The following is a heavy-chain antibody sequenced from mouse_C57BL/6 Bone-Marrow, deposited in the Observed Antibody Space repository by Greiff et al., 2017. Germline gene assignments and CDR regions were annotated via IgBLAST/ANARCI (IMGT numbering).Heavy chain of an antibody. CDR1: GYAFSSSW. CDR3: ARRMAFSYGSSLYGYFDV. CDR2: IYPGDGDT. Sequence: QVQLQQSGPELVKPGASVKISCKASGYAFSSSWMNWVKQRPGKGLEWIGRIYPGDGDTNYNGKFKGKATLTADKSSSTAYMQLSSLTSEDSVVYCCARRMAFSYGSSLYGYFDVWGTGTTVTVSS. V-gene: IGHV1-82*01. D-gene: IGHD1-1*01. J-gene: IGHJ1*03.